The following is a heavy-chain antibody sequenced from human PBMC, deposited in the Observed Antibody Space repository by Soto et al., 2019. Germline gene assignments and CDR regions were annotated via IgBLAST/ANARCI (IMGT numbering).Heavy chain of an antibody. D-gene: IGHD3-10*01. CDR3: ARDHYGPGWFDP. CDR1: GFTFSDYY. CDR2: ISSSSSYT. Sequence: QVQLVESGGGLVKPGGSLRLSCAASGFTFSDYYMSWIRQAPGKGLEWVSYISSSSSYTNYADAVKGRFTISRDNAKNSLYLQMNSLRAEDTAVYYCARDHYGPGWFDPWGQGTLVTVSS. J-gene: IGHJ5*02. V-gene: IGHV3-11*05.